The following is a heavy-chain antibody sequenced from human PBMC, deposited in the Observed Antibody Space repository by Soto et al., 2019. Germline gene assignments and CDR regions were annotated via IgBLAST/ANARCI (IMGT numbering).Heavy chain of an antibody. CDR3: ARDRGYSGSYYGMDV. Sequence: GASVKVSCKASGGTFSSYAISWVRQAPGQGLEWMGGIIPIFGTANYAQKFQGRVTITADKSTSTAYMELSSLRSEGTAVYYCARDRGYSGSYYGMDVWGQGTTVTVSS. J-gene: IGHJ6*02. CDR1: GGTFSSYA. V-gene: IGHV1-69*06. CDR2: IIPIFGTA. D-gene: IGHD1-26*01.